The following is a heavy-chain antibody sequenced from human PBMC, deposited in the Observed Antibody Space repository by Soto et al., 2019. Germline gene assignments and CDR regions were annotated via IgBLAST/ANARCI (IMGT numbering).Heavy chain of an antibody. CDR1: GFTFSSYS. J-gene: IGHJ6*03. Sequence: GESLKISCAASGFTFSSYSMNWVRQAPGKGLEWVSSISSSSSYIYYADSVKGRFTISRDNAKNSLYLQMNSLRAEDTAVYYCARVYGEDIVVVPAATKGASTLNYYMDVWGKGTTVTVSS. V-gene: IGHV3-21*01. D-gene: IGHD2-2*01. CDR2: ISSSSSYI. CDR3: ARVYGEDIVVVPAATKGASTLNYYMDV.